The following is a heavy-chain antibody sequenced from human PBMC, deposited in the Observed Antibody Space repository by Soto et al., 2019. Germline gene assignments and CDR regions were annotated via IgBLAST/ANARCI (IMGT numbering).Heavy chain of an antibody. D-gene: IGHD2-15*01. Sequence: PGGSLRLSCAASGFTFSSYAMSWVRQAPGKGLEWVSAISGSGGSTYYADSVKGRFTISRDNVKNSLYLQISSLGAEDTAVYYCLRDWYCMGGHCYGNDAFDIWGQGTMVTVSS. J-gene: IGHJ3*02. CDR1: GFTFSSYA. CDR3: LRDWYCMGGHCYGNDAFDI. CDR2: ISGSGGST. V-gene: IGHV3-23*01.